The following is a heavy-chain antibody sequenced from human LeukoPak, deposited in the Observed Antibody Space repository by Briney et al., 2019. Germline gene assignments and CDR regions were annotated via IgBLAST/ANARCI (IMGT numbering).Heavy chain of an antibody. CDR2: INPSDGST. CDR1: GYTFTSNY. J-gene: IGHJ4*02. CDR3: ARDLSYYYDTSGYLGGDY. Sequence: ASVKVSCKAFGYTFTSNYMHWLRRAPGQGLEWMGVINPSDGSTNYAQKFQARVTMTRDMSTSTVYMELSSLRSEDTAVYYCARDLSYYYDTSGYLGGDYWGQGTLVTVSS. V-gene: IGHV1-46*01. D-gene: IGHD3-22*01.